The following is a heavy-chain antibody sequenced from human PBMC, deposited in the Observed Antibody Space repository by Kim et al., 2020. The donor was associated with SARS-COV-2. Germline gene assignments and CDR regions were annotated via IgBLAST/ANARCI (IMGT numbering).Heavy chain of an antibody. CDR2: ISSSGSTI. CDR3: ARDRPGITIFGVVIRVPLMDV. Sequence: GGSLRLSCAASGFTFSSYEMNWVLQAPGKGLEWVSYISSSGSTIYYAYSVKGRFTISRDNAKNSLYLQMNSLRAEDTAVYYCARDRPGITIFGVVIRVPLMDVWGQVTTVTVSS. V-gene: IGHV3-48*03. J-gene: IGHJ6*02. CDR1: GFTFSSYE. D-gene: IGHD3-3*01.